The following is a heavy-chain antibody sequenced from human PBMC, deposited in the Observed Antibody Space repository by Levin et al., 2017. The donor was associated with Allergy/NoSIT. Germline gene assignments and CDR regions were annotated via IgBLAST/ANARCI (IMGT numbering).Heavy chain of an antibody. D-gene: IGHD4-23*01. CDR3: ARRDSDGSNSFDY. V-gene: IGHV5-51*01. J-gene: IGHJ4*02. CDR2: IFPSDSDT. Sequence: KTGESLKISCQASGYSFTSYWFGWVRQRPGKGLEWMGLIFPSDSDTRVSPSFQGQIIMSVDKSTSTAYLQWSSLKASDSAMYYCARRDSDGSNSFDYWGQGTLVTVSS. CDR1: GYSFTSYW.